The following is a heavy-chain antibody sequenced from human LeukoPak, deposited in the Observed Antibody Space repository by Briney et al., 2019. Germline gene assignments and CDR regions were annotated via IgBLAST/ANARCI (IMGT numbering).Heavy chain of an antibody. J-gene: IGHJ4*02. CDR1: GFSLSTSGVS. Sequence: SGPTLVNPTQTLTLTCTFSGFSLSTSGVSVGWIRQPPGKALEWLALIYWDDDKRYIPSLKSRLTITKDTSKNQVVLTMTNMDPVDTATYYCAHRLGFIAAAAFDYWGQGALVTVSS. V-gene: IGHV2-5*02. CDR3: AHRLGFIAAAAFDY. CDR2: IYWDDDK. D-gene: IGHD6-13*01.